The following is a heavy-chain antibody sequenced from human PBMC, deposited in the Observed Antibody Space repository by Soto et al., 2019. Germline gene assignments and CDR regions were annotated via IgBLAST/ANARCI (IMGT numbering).Heavy chain of an antibody. Sequence: SVKVSCKASGGTFSIYTISWVRQAPGQGLEWMGRIIPILGIANYAQKFQGRVTITADKSTSTAYMELSSLRSEDTAVYYCARDVEYCTNGVCSRDDYWGQGTLVTAPQ. J-gene: IGHJ4*02. CDR1: GGTFSIYT. CDR3: ARDVEYCTNGVCSRDDY. CDR2: IIPILGIA. V-gene: IGHV1-69*04. D-gene: IGHD2-8*01.